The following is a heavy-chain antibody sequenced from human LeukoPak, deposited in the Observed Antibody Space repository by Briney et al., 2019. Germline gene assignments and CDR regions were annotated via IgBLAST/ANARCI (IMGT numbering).Heavy chain of an antibody. CDR2: ISGSTSYI. D-gene: IGHD6-6*01. Sequence: GESLRLSCAASGFTFSSYTMNWVRQAPGKGLEWVSSISGSTSYIFYADSVKGRFTISRDDAENSLYLQMNSLRAEDTAVYYCARRGGGSSGYYYYYMDVWGKGTTVTVSS. CDR1: GFTFSSYT. V-gene: IGHV3-21*01. CDR3: ARRGGGSSGYYYYYMDV. J-gene: IGHJ6*03.